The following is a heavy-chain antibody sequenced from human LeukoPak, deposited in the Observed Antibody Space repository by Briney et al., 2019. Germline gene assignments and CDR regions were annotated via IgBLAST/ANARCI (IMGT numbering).Heavy chain of an antibody. V-gene: IGHV3-64*01. D-gene: IGHD5-18*01. Sequence: GGSLRLSCAASGFTFSSYAMHWVRQAPGKGLEYVSAISSNEGSTYYANSVKGRFTISRDNSKNTLYLQMGSLRAEDMAVYYCARGSGMWYSYGFFDYWGQGTLVTVSS. CDR3: ARGSGMWYSYGFFDY. CDR1: GFTFSSYA. CDR2: ISSNEGST. J-gene: IGHJ4*02.